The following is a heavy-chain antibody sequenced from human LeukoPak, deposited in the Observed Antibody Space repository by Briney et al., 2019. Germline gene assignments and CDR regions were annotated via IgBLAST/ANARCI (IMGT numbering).Heavy chain of an antibody. Sequence: PSETLSLTCTVSGGTITSGAFYWSWLRQPPGKGLEWIGNIYYSGSTYYNPSLKRRVTILVDSFKNQFPLKLSSVTAADTAVYCGAIVDHPRTVVTPVYYFDYWGQGTLVTVSS. D-gene: IGHD4-23*01. CDR3: AIVDHPRTVVTPVYYFDY. CDR2: IYYSGST. CDR1: GGTITSGAFY. J-gene: IGHJ4*02. V-gene: IGHV4-30-4*02.